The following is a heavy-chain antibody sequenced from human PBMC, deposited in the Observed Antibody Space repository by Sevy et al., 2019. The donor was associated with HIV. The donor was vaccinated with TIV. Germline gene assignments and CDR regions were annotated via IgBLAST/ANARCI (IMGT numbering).Heavy chain of an antibody. CDR3: ARVPNYGSVTYFLDY. CDR1: GFTFSDDY. J-gene: IGHJ4*02. V-gene: IGHV3-72*01. Sequence: GGSLRLSCAASGFTFSDDYMDWVRQAPGKELEWVGRIRNKANSDTTEYAASVKGRFTISRDDSKNSLYLQMNSLKTEDTAVYYCARVPNYGSVTYFLDYWGQGSLVTVSS. CDR2: IRNKANSDTT. D-gene: IGHD3-10*01.